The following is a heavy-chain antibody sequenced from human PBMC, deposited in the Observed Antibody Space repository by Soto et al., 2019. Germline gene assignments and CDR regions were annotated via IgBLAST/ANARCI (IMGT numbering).Heavy chain of an antibody. D-gene: IGHD5-18*01. CDR3: ARVDYSYGYYYGMDV. Sequence: SETLSLTCTVSGGSISSSSYYWGWIRQPPGKGLEWIGSIYYSGSTYYNPSLKSRVTISVDTSKNQFSLKLSSVTAADTAVYYGARVDYSYGYYYGMDVWGQGTTVTVSS. CDR2: IYYSGST. CDR1: GGSISSSSYY. V-gene: IGHV4-39*07. J-gene: IGHJ6*02.